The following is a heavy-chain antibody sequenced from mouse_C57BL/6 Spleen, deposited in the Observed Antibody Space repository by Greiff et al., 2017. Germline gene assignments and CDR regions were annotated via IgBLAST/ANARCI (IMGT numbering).Heavy chain of an antibody. J-gene: IGHJ2*01. D-gene: IGHD2-3*01. CDR2: INPSSGYT. Sequence: QVQLQQSGTVLARPGASVKMSCKTSGYTFTSYWMHWVKQRPGQGLEWIGYINPSSGYTKYNQKFKDKATLTADKSSSTAYMQLSSLTSEDSAVYYCASRDGYYAFDYWGQGTTLTVSS. V-gene: IGHV1-4*01. CDR1: GYTFTSYW. CDR3: ASRDGYYAFDY.